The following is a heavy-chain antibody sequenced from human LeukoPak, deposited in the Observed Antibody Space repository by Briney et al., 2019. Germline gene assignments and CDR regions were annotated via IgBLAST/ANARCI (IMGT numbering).Heavy chain of an antibody. J-gene: IGHJ1*01. CDR3: ARGPNSAAGMTVYFQH. CDR2: ISAYNGNT. CDR1: GGTFSSYA. V-gene: IGHV1-18*01. D-gene: IGHD6-13*01. Sequence: GASVKVSCKASGGTFSSYAISWVRQAPGQGLEWMGWISAYNGNTNYAQKLQGRVTMTTDTSTSTAYMELRSLRSDDTAVYYCARGPNSAAGMTVYFQHWGQGTLVTVSS.